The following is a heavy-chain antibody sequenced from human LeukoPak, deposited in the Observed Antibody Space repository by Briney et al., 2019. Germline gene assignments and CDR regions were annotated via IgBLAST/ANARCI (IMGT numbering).Heavy chain of an antibody. Sequence: GRFLRLSCAASGFTFDDYAMHWVRQVPGKGLEWVSGITWNSGNIDYADSVKGRFTISRDNAKKSLYLQMNSLRAEDTALYYCAKDRSSGTYGMSAFDAWGQGTMVTVSS. CDR3: AKDRSSGTYGMSAFDA. V-gene: IGHV3-9*01. CDR2: ITWNSGNI. D-gene: IGHD1-26*01. J-gene: IGHJ3*01. CDR1: GFTFDDYA.